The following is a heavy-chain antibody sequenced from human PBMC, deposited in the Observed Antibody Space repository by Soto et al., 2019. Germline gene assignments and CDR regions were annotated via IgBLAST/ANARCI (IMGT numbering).Heavy chain of an antibody. CDR2: TCHSGST. CDR3: AREEAGAFDI. CDR1: GVSISSGGYY. Sequence: QVQLQESGPGLVKPSQTLSLTCTVSGVSISSGGYYWTWIRQPPGKGLEWIGCTCHSGSTSYNPPLKRRLTISVDTSKNQASLRLSSVTGADTGVYYWAREEAGAFDIWGQGTMVTVSS. V-gene: IGHV4-31*03. J-gene: IGHJ3*02.